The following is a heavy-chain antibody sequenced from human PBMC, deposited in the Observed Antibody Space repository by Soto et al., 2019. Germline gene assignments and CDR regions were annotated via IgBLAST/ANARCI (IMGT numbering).Heavy chain of an antibody. CDR3: AKEDYYYGMDV. Sequence: QVQLVESGGGVVQPGRSLRLSCAASGFTFSSYGMHWVRQAPGKGLEWVAVISYDGSNKYYADSVKGRFTISRDNSKKTLYLQMNSLRAEDTAVYYCAKEDYYYGMDVWGQGTTVTVSS. V-gene: IGHV3-30*18. CDR2: ISYDGSNK. CDR1: GFTFSSYG. J-gene: IGHJ6*02.